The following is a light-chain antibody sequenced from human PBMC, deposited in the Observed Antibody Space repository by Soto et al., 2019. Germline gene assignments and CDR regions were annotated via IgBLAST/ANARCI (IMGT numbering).Light chain of an antibody. J-gene: IGKJ1*01. CDR2: DAS. CDR3: QQYNSYWT. Sequence: DIQMTQSPSTLSASVGDRVTITCRARQSISSWLAWYQQKPGKAPKLLIYDASSLESGVPSRFSGSGSGTEFTLTISSLQPDDFATYYCQQYNSYWTFGQGTQVEIK. V-gene: IGKV1-5*01. CDR1: QSISSW.